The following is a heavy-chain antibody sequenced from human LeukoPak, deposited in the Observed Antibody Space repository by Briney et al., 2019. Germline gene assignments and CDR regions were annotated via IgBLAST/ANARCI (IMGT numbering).Heavy chain of an antibody. V-gene: IGHV4-39*07. D-gene: IGHD2-21*02. CDR1: GGSISSSSYY. J-gene: IGHJ4*02. CDR3: ARTTYWGGDCYSGFGAFDY. Sequence: SETLSLTCTVSGGSISSSSYYWGWIRQPPGKGLEWIGSIYYSGSTYYNPSLKSRVSISVDTSKNQFSLKLSSVTAADTAVYYCARTTYWGGDCYSGFGAFDYWGQGTLVTVSS. CDR2: IYYSGST.